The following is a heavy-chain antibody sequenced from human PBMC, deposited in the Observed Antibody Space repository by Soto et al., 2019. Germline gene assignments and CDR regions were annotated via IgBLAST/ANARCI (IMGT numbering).Heavy chain of an antibody. CDR1: GGSISSGGYY. Sequence: QVQLQESGPGLVKPSQTLSLTCTVSGGSISSGGYYWSWIRQHPGKGLEWIGYIYYRGSTYYNTSLKSRVTISVDTSKNQFSRKLSSVTDADTAVYYCASQKGGGMDVWGQGTTVTVSS. V-gene: IGHV4-31*03. CDR3: ASQKGGGMDV. CDR2: IYYRGST. J-gene: IGHJ6*02. D-gene: IGHD3-16*01.